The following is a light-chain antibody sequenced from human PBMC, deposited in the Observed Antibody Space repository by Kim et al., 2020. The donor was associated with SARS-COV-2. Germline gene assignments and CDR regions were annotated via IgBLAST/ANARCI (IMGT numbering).Light chain of an antibody. Sequence: EIVLTQSPATLSLSPGERATLSCRASQSVSSFLAWYQQKPGQAPRLLIYDASNRATGIPARFSGSGSGTDFTLTISSLESEDFAVYYCQRRSNWPPYTFGQGTKLEI. CDR2: DAS. V-gene: IGKV3-11*01. J-gene: IGKJ2*01. CDR1: QSVSSF. CDR3: QRRSNWPPYT.